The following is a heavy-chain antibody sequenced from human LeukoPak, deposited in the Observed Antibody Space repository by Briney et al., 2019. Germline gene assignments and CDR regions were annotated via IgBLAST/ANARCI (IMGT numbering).Heavy chain of an antibody. CDR2: INPNSGGT. CDR1: GYTFTGYY. Sequence: ASVKVSCKASGYTFTGYYMHWVRQAPGQGLEWMGWINPNSGGTNYAQKFQGRVTMTRDTSISTAYMELSRLRSDDTAVYYCARGPFGGVYYYYYYYMDVWGKGTTVTISS. V-gene: IGHV1-2*02. CDR3: ARGPFGGVYYYYYYYMDV. D-gene: IGHD3-10*01. J-gene: IGHJ6*03.